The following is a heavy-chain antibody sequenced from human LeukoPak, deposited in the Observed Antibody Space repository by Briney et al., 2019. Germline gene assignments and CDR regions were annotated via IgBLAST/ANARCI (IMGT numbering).Heavy chain of an antibody. CDR1: GFTFSSYS. CDR2: ISSSSSTI. D-gene: IGHD6-13*01. J-gene: IGHJ4*02. V-gene: IGHV3-48*01. Sequence: GGSLRLSCAAPGFTFSSYSMNWVRQAPGKGLECVSYISSSSSTIYYADSVKGRFTISRDNAKNSLYLQMNSLRAEDTAVYYCARDHDSSSCPYFDYWGQGTLVTVSS. CDR3: ARDHDSSSCPYFDY.